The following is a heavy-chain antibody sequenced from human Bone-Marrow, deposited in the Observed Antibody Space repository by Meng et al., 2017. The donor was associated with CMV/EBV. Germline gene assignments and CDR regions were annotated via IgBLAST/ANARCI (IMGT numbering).Heavy chain of an antibody. V-gene: IGHV2-26*01. CDR2: IFSNDEK. CDR3: ARIISSVYYYYGMDV. Sequence: SGPTLVKPTETLTLTCTVSGFSLSNARMGVSWIRQPPGKALEWLAHIFSNDEKSYSTSLKSRLTISKVTSKSQVVLTMTNMDPVDTATYYCARIISSVYYYYGMDVWGQGTTVTVSS. D-gene: IGHD6-13*01. J-gene: IGHJ6*02. CDR1: GFSLSNARMG.